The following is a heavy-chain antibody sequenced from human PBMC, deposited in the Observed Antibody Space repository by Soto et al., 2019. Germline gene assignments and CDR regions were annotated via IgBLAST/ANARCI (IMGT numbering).Heavy chain of an antibody. CDR1: GFTFSNHW. D-gene: IGHD6-19*01. J-gene: IGHJ4*02. Sequence: EVQLVESGGGLVQPGGSLRLSCADSGFTFSNHWMHWVRRAPGRGLEWVSRMSSDGSTTNYADSVKGRFTISRDNAKITLYLQMNSLSGEDTAVYYCARGPRGWYGFDYWGQGTLVTVSS. V-gene: IGHV3-74*01. CDR3: ARGPRGWYGFDY. CDR2: MSSDGSTT.